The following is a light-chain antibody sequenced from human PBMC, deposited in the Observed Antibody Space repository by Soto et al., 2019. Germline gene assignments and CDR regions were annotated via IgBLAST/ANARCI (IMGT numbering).Light chain of an antibody. Sequence: DIQMTQSPSSLSASVGDRVTITCQASQDISNYLNWYQQKPGKAPKLLIYDASNLETGVPSRFSGRVSGTDITYTISSQQPEDIATYYCQQYDNLPRYTFGQGTKLEIK. CDR1: QDISNY. CDR2: DAS. CDR3: QQYDNLPRYT. V-gene: IGKV1-33*01. J-gene: IGKJ2*01.